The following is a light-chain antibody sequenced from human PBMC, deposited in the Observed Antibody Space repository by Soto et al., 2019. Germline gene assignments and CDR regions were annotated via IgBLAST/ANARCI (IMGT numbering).Light chain of an antibody. J-gene: IGKJ2*01. CDR2: AAS. CDR3: QQANAFPHT. CDR1: QDIRSW. V-gene: IGKV1-12*01. Sequence: DIRMTQSPSSVSASVGGRVTITCRASQDIRSWLTWYQQKPGKAPKLLIYAASTLQSGVPSRFSGSGSGTDFTLTINSLQPEDFATYYCQQANAFPHTFGQGTKLEIK.